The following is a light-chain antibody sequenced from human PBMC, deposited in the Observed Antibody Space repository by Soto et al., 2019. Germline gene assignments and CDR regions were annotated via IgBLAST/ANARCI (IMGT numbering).Light chain of an antibody. CDR1: RSISDW. CDR3: LQYSSHSWT. V-gene: IGKV1-5*01. CDR2: DAS. J-gene: IGKJ1*01. Sequence: DIQMTQSPFSLSPSVGDRVTITFPASRSISDWLAWYQQKPGKAPELLIFDASNLKSGVSSRFSGSGSGTEFTLTISRLQPDDVATYYCLQYSSHSWTFGQGTKVDIK.